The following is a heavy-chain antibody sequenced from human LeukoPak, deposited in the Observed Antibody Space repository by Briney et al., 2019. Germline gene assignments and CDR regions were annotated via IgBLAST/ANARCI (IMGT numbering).Heavy chain of an antibody. CDR3: AKGFSGKFDY. J-gene: IGHJ4*02. D-gene: IGHD1-26*01. CDR2: IRFDGSNK. Sequence: GGSLRLSCAASGFTFSNYGMHWVRQAPGKGLEWVTFIRFDGSNKYYAASVKGRFTISRDNSKNTLYLQLNSLRTEDTAVYYCAKGFSGKFDYWGQETLVTVSS. V-gene: IGHV3-30*02. CDR1: GFTFSNYG.